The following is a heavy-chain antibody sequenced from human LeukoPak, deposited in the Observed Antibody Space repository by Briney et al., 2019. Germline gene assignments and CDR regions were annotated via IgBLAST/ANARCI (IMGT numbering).Heavy chain of an antibody. CDR3: ARVVYYDSSGYFHNWFDP. D-gene: IGHD3-22*01. CDR2: IYYSGST. Sequence: SETLSLTCTVSGASISSHYWTWIRQPPGKGLEWIGYIYYSGSTNYNPSLKSRVTISVDTSKNQFSLQLSSVTAADTAVYYCARVVYYDSSGYFHNWFDPWGQGTLVTVSS. J-gene: IGHJ5*02. CDR1: GASISSHY. V-gene: IGHV4-59*11.